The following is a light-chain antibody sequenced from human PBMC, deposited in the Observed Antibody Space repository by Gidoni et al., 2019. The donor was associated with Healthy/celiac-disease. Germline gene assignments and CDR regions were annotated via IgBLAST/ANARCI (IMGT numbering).Light chain of an antibody. CDR3: QSYDSSLSGSGV. J-gene: IGLJ2*01. CDR2: GNS. CDR1: SSNIGAGDD. V-gene: IGLV1-40*01. Sequence: QSVLTTPPSVSGAPAPRAPITCTGSSSNIGAGDDVRWYQQLPGTAPKLLIYGNSNRPSGVPDRFSGSKSGTSASLAITGLQAEDEADYYCQSYDSSLSGSGVFGGGTKLTVL.